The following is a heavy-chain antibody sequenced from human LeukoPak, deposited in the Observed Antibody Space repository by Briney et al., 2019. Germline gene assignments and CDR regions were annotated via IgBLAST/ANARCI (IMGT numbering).Heavy chain of an antibody. J-gene: IGHJ4*02. CDR1: GFTFSSYG. CDR2: IWYDGSNK. V-gene: IGHV3-33*01. D-gene: IGHD3-9*01. Sequence: GGSLRLSCAGSGFTFSSYGMHWVRQAPGKGLEWVAVIWYDGSNKYYADSVKGRFTISRDNSKNTLYLQMNSLRAEDTAVYYCARGSGRYFDWFNFDYWGQGTLVTVSS. CDR3: ARGSGRYFDWFNFDY.